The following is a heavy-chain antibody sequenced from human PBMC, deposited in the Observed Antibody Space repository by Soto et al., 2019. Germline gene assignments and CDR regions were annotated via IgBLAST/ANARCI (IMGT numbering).Heavy chain of an antibody. CDR2: INPSGGST. J-gene: IGHJ6*02. D-gene: IGHD1-26*01. V-gene: IGHV1-46*01. CDR3: AGSYGGGPLEYYYYYGMDV. CDR1: GYTFTSYY. Sequence: ASVKVSCKASGYTFTSYYMHWVRQAPGQGLEWMGIINPSGGSTSYAQKFQGRVTMTRGTSTSTVYMELSSLRSEDTAVYYCAGSYGGGPLEYYYYYGMDVWGQGTTVTVSS.